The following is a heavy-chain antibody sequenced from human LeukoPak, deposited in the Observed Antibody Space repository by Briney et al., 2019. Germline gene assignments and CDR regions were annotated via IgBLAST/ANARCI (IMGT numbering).Heavy chain of an antibody. J-gene: IGHJ6*02. Sequence: PGRSLRLSCAASGSTFDDYAMHWVRQVPGKGLEWVSSISSSSSYIYYADSVKGRFTISRDNAKNSLYLQMNSLRAEDTAVYYCARARYYDFWSGSNQQGGMDVWGQGTTVTVSS. CDR2: ISSSSSYI. CDR1: GSTFDDYA. V-gene: IGHV3-21*01. D-gene: IGHD3-3*01. CDR3: ARARYYDFWSGSNQQGGMDV.